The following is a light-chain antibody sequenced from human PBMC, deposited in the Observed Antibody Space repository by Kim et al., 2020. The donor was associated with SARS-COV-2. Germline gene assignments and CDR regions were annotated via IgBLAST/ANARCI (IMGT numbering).Light chain of an antibody. J-gene: IGKJ4*01. CDR1: QGISSY. CDR3: QQRNNWPPAVT. V-gene: IGKV3-11*01. CDR2: YAS. Sequence: SPGERATLSFRASQGISSYFAWYQQKPGQAPRLLIHYASNRATGIPDRFSGSGSGTDFTLTISSLEPEDFAIYYCQQRNNWPPAVTFGGVTKLEI.